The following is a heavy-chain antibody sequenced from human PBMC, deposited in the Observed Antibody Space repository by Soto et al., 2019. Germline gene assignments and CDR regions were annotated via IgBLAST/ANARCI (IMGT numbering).Heavy chain of an antibody. Sequence: EVQLVESGGDLVRPGGSLRLSCAASGFTVSSTYMSWVRQAPGKGLEWVSFIHSDNTFYADSVRGRFTISRDNSKNTVSLQMKSLRAGDTAVYHCATGMDNAKIPRWGQGTLVTVSS. CDR2: IHSDNT. V-gene: IGHV3-66*01. D-gene: IGHD1-1*01. CDR3: ATGMDNAKIPR. J-gene: IGHJ1*01. CDR1: GFTVSSTY.